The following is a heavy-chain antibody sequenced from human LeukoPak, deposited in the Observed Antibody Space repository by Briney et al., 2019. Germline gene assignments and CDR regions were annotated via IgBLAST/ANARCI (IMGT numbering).Heavy chain of an antibody. J-gene: IGHJ4*02. CDR3: ASGGEMTHFDY. CDR2: IYSGGST. D-gene: IGHD4-17*01. V-gene: IGHV3-53*04. Sequence: PGGSLRVSCAASGFTVSSNYMSWVRQAPGKGLEWVSVIYSGGSTYYADSVKGRFTISRHNSKNTLYLQMNSLRAEDTAVYYCASGGEMTHFDYWGQGTLVTVSS. CDR1: GFTVSSNY.